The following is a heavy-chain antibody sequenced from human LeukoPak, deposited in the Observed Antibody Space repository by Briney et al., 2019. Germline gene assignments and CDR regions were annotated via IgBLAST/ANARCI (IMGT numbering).Heavy chain of an antibody. CDR2: INPNSGGT. CDR1: GYTFTGYY. D-gene: IGHD1-26*01. V-gene: IGHV1-2*02. Sequence: ASVKVSCKASGYTFTGYYMHWVRQAPGQGLEWMGWINPNSGGTNYAQKFQGRVTMTRDTSISTASMELSSLRSDDTAVYYCAIPHMGGATHSGNYFYFYYVDVWGKGTTVTVSS. CDR3: AIPHMGGATHSGNYFYFYYVDV. J-gene: IGHJ6*03.